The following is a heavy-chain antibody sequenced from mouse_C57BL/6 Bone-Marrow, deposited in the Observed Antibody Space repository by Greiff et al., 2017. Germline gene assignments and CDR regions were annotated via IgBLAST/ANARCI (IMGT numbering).Heavy chain of an antibody. Sequence: EVQRVESGGGLVKPGGSLKLSCAASGFTFSSYTMSWVRQTPEKRLEWVATISGGGGNTYYPDSVKGRFTISRDNAKNPLYLQLSSLRSEDTALYDCARLSNPYFDYWGQGTTLTVSS. CDR2: ISGGGGNT. CDR3: ARLSNPYFDY. CDR1: GFTFSSYT. J-gene: IGHJ2*01. V-gene: IGHV5-9*01. D-gene: IGHD2-5*01.